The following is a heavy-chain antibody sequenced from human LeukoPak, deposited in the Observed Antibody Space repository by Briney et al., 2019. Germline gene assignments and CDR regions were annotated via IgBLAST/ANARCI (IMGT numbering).Heavy chain of an antibody. D-gene: IGHD3-10*01. Sequence: PSETLSLTCAVYGGSFSGYYWSWIRQPPGKGLEWIGEINHSGSTNYNPSLKSRVTISVDTSKNQFSLKLSSVTAADTAVYYCARLYYGSGTPYPWGQGTLVTVSS. CDR2: INHSGST. J-gene: IGHJ5*02. CDR1: GGSFSGYY. CDR3: ARLYYGSGTPYP. V-gene: IGHV4-34*01.